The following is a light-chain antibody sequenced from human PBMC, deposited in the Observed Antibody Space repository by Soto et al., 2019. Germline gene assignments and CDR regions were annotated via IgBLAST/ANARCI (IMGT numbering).Light chain of an antibody. CDR3: QQYYDYPPLI. Sequence: EIVMTQSPATLSVAPGEIATLSCRASRSINRKLAWYQQKPCQAPRLLISGASTRATGIPARFSGSGSGTESTLTISSLQSEDFAVYYCQQYYDYPPLIFGGGTKVEIK. V-gene: IGKV3-15*01. J-gene: IGKJ4*01. CDR2: GAS. CDR1: RSINRK.